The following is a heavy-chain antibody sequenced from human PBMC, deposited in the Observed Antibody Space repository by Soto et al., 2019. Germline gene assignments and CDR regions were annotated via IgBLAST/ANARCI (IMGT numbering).Heavy chain of an antibody. D-gene: IGHD7-27*01. CDR1: GYSFTSYW. J-gene: IGHJ3*02. Sequence: GESLKISCKGSGYSFTSYWIGWVRQMPGKGLEWMGIIYPGDSDTRYSPSFQGQVTISADKSISTAYLQWSSLKVSDTAMYYCARSETNWGSGGAFDIWGQGTMVTVSS. CDR3: ARSETNWGSGGAFDI. V-gene: IGHV5-51*01. CDR2: IYPGDSDT.